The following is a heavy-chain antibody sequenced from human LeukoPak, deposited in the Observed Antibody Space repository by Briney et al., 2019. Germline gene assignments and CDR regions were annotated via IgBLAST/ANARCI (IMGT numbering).Heavy chain of an antibody. V-gene: IGHV3-48*01. CDR3: ARVQDGSSWYEYFQH. Sequence: GGSLRLSCAASGFTFSSHSMNWVRQAPGKGLEWVSYISSSSSTIYYADSVKGRFTISRDNAKNSLYLQMNSLRAEDTAVYYCARVQDGSSWYEYFQHWGQGTLVTVSS. CDR2: ISSSSSTI. CDR1: GFTFSSHS. D-gene: IGHD6-13*01. J-gene: IGHJ1*01.